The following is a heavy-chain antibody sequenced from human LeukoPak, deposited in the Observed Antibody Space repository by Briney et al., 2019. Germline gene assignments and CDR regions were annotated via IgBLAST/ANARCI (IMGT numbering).Heavy chain of an antibody. V-gene: IGHV3-30*02. J-gene: IGHJ4*02. CDR2: IRYDRSNK. CDR1: GFTFTIYG. CDR3: AKGSSSSVYYWTGIDY. Sequence: GGSLRLSCAASGFTFTIYGMHWVRQAPGKGLEWVAFIRYDRSNKYYADSVKGRFTFSRDNSKNTLYLQMNSLIAEDTAVYYCAKGSSSSVYYWTGIDYWGQGTLVTVSS. D-gene: IGHD3-22*01.